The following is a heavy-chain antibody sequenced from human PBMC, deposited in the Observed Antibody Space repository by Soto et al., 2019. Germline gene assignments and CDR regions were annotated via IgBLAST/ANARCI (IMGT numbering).Heavy chain of an antibody. CDR2: ITESGGKT. V-gene: IGHV3-23*01. CDR3: AKDKPGTTAFDI. D-gene: IGHD1-1*01. CDR1: GCTFSGYA. Sequence: PGGSLRLSCAASGCTFSGYAMSWVRQAPGKGLEWVSAITESGGKTFYADSAKGRFTPSRDNSKNTLHLQMNSLRADDTALYYCAKDKPGTTAFDIWGQGTMVTVSS. J-gene: IGHJ3*02.